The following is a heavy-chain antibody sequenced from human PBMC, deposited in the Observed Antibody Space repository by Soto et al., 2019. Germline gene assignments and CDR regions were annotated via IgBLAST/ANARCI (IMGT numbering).Heavy chain of an antibody. D-gene: IGHD1-26*01. CDR1: GFTFSSYG. CDR2: ISYDGSNK. V-gene: IGHV3-30*18. J-gene: IGHJ4*02. CDR3: AKDQRKWELSFDY. Sequence: QVQLVESGGGVVQPGRSLRLSCAASGFTFSSYGMHWVRQAPGKGLEWVAVISYDGSNKYYADSVKGRFTISRDNSNNTLYLQMNSLRAEDTAVYYCAKDQRKWELSFDYWGQGTLVTVSS.